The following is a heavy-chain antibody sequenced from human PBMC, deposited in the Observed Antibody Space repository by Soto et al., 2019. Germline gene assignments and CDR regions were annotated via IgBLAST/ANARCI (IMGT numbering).Heavy chain of an antibody. CDR2: ISDYNGNT. Sequence: QAQLVQSGVEVKKAGASVKVSCKASGYTFSSYGISWARQAPGQGLEWMGWISDYNGNTQYAQKFQGRVFMTTDTATKTADMELRGQRSDDTAGYFCAREGYYSGSGTYSPPRFYGMDVWGQGTTVTVSS. D-gene: IGHD3-10*01. V-gene: IGHV1-18*01. J-gene: IGHJ6*02. CDR3: AREGYYSGSGTYSPPRFYGMDV. CDR1: GYTFSSYG.